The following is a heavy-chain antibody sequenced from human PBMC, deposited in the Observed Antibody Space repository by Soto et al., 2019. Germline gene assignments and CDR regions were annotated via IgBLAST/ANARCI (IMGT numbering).Heavy chain of an antibody. CDR3: ARVVRIAARSYYGMDV. D-gene: IGHD6-6*01. J-gene: IGHJ6*02. CDR1: GYTFTGYY. V-gene: IGHV1-2*04. Sequence: ASVKVSCKASGYTFTGYYMHWVRQAPGRGLEWMGWINPNSGGTNYAQKFQGWVTVTRDTSISTAYMELSRLRSDDTAVYYCARVVRIAARSYYGMDVWGQGTTVTVSS. CDR2: INPNSGGT.